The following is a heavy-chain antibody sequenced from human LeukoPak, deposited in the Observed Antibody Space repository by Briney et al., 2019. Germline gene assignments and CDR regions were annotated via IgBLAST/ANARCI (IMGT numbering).Heavy chain of an antibody. Sequence: ASVKVSCKASGYTFTGYYMHWVRQAPGQGLEWMGWISAYNGNTNYAQKLQGRVTMTTDTSTSTAYMELRSLRSDDTAVYYRARVPSGNSDYWGQGTLVTVSS. D-gene: IGHD4-23*01. CDR2: ISAYNGNT. CDR3: ARVPSGNSDY. J-gene: IGHJ4*02. CDR1: GYTFTGYY. V-gene: IGHV1-18*04.